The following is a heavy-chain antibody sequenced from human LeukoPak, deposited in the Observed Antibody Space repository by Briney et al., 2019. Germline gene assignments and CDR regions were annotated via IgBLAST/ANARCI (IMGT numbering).Heavy chain of an antibody. CDR3: ARGGSYYPPPLAPDY. J-gene: IGHJ4*02. Sequence: GGSLRLSCAASGFTFSSYWMSWLRQAPGNGLEGVANIKQDGREKYYVDSLKGRFTIPRDNAKNSLYLQMNSVRAEDTAVYYCARGGSYYPPPLAPDYWGQGTLVTVSS. CDR1: GFTFSSYW. D-gene: IGHD1-26*01. CDR2: IKQDGREK. V-gene: IGHV3-7*03.